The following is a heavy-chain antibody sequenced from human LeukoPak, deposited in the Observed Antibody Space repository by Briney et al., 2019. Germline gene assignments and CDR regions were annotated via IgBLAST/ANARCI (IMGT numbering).Heavy chain of an antibody. D-gene: IGHD5-24*01. CDR1: GGTFSSYA. Sequence: SVKVSCKASGGTFSSYAISWVRQAPGQGLEWMGGIIPIFGTANYAQKFQGRVTITADESTSTAYMELSSLRSEDTAVYYCARGEARRLQFFDYWGQGTLVTVSS. V-gene: IGHV1-69*13. CDR2: IIPIFGTA. CDR3: ARGEARRLQFFDY. J-gene: IGHJ4*02.